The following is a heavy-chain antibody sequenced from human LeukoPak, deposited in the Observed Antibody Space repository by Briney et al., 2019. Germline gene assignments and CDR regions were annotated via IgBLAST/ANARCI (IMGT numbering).Heavy chain of an antibody. V-gene: IGHV3-53*01. CDR3: AKGRPHDRDYLDY. J-gene: IGHJ4*02. D-gene: IGHD1-14*01. CDR2: IYSAGST. Sequence: PGGSLSLSCAVSGLTVSKQYMNWVRQAPGKELDWVSLIYSAGSTYYADSVKRRFTISRDNSNNTLYMQMNSLRAEHTAVYYCAKGRPHDRDYLDYWGQGTLVTVSS. CDR1: GLTVSKQY.